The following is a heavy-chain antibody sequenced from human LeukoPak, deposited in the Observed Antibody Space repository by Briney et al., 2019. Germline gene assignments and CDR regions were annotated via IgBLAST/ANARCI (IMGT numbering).Heavy chain of an antibody. V-gene: IGHV1-46*01. Sequence: ASVKVSCKASGYTFTSYYMHWVRQAPGQGLEWMGILNPSGGSTSYAQKFQGRVTMTRDTSTSTVYMELSSLRSEDTAVYYRARDLPSGYYDSSGYYSTSDYFDYWGQGTLVTVSS. CDR1: GYTFTSYY. D-gene: IGHD3-22*01. CDR2: LNPSGGST. J-gene: IGHJ4*02. CDR3: ARDLPSGYYDSSGYYSTSDYFDY.